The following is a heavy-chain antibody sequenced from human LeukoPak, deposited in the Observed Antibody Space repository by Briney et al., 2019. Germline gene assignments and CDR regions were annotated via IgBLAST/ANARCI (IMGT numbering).Heavy chain of an antibody. D-gene: IGHD6-19*01. J-gene: IGHJ6*03. CDR2: IYYSGST. CDR3: ARDSSGWYVPDYYYMDV. V-gene: IGHV4-59*01. CDR1: GGSISSYY. Sequence: SETLSLTCTVSGGSISSYYWSWIRQPPGEGLEWIGFIYYSGSTNYNPSLKSRVTISVDTSKNQFSLKLSSVTAADTAVYYCARDSSGWYVPDYYYMDVWGKGTTVTVSS.